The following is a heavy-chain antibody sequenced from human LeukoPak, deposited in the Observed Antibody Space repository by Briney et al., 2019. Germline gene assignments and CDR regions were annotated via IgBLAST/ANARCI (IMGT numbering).Heavy chain of an antibody. V-gene: IGHV3-30*03. CDR2: IPYDGSNK. CDR3: VRGAYSSSWLNFDY. D-gene: IGHD6-13*01. J-gene: IGHJ4*02. Sequence: PGGSLRLSCAASGFTFSSYSMNWVRQAPGKGLEWVALIPYDGSNKYYADSVKGRFTVSRDNSKNTLYLQMNSLRAEDTAVYYCVRGAYSSSWLNFDYWGQGTLVTVSS. CDR1: GFTFSSYS.